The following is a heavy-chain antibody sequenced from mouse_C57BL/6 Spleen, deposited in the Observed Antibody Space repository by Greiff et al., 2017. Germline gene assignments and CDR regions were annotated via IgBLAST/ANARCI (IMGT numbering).Heavy chain of an antibody. Sequence: VQLQQPGAELVRPGSSVKLSCKASGYTFTSYCMHWVKQRPIQGLEWIGNIDPSDREPHYNQKFKDKATLTVDKSASTAYMQLSSLTCEDSAVYDGAKGDDGYFDYWGQGTTLTVSS. J-gene: IGHJ2*01. V-gene: IGHV1-52*01. D-gene: IGHD2-3*01. CDR1: GYTFTSYC. CDR2: IDPSDREP. CDR3: AKGDDGYFDY.